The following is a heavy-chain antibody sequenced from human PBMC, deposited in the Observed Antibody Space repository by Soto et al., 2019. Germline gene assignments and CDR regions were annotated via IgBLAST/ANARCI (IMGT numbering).Heavy chain of an antibody. Sequence: SETLSLTCTVSGGSISSGDYYWSWIRQPPGKGLEWIGYIYYSGSTYYNPSLKGRVTISVDTSKNQFSLKLSSVTAADTAVYYCASSGLKITYFWFDPWGQGTLVTVSS. CDR2: IYYSGST. J-gene: IGHJ5*02. CDR1: GGSISSGDYY. CDR3: ASSGLKITYFWFDP. D-gene: IGHD2-21*01. V-gene: IGHV4-30-4*01.